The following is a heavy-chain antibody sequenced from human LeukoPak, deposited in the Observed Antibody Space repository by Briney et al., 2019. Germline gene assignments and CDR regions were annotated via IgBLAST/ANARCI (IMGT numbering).Heavy chain of an antibody. CDR1: GYTFTGYY. Sequence: ASVKVSCKASGYTFTGYYMHWVRQAPGQGLEWMGWINPNSGGTNYAQKFQGRVTMTRDTSISTAYMELSRLRSDDTAVYYCARGLRDYDSSGYYSYYFDYWGQGTLVTVSS. D-gene: IGHD3-22*01. CDR2: INPNSGGT. CDR3: ARGLRDYDSSGYYSYYFDY. J-gene: IGHJ4*02. V-gene: IGHV1-2*02.